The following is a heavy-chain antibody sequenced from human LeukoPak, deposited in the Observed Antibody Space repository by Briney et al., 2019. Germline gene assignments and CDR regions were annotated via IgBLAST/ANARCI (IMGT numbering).Heavy chain of an antibody. D-gene: IGHD3-10*01. Sequence: SVKVSCKASGYTFTGFYIHWVRQAPGQGLEWMGGIIPIFGTANYAQKFQGRVTITADESTSTAYMELSSLRSEDTAVYYCARESPDGSGSYWGQGTLVTVSS. CDR2: IIPIFGTA. CDR1: GYTFTGFY. CDR3: ARESPDGSGSY. J-gene: IGHJ4*02. V-gene: IGHV1-69*13.